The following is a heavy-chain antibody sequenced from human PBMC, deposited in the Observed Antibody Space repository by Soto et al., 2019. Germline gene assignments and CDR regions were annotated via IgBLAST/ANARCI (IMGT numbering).Heavy chain of an antibody. Sequence: EVQLLESGGGLVHPGGSLRLSCAASGFDFSSYAMSWVRQAPGKGLECIALISGTGVRTLYAESVKGRFSVSRDNSKDTLFLEMNNLGVDDTAMYYCAKSFCSSSSCFFLWVDPWGPGTLVTVSS. CDR3: AKSFCSSSSCFFLWVDP. CDR1: GFDFSSYA. V-gene: IGHV3-23*01. D-gene: IGHD2-2*01. CDR2: ISGTGVRT. J-gene: IGHJ5*02.